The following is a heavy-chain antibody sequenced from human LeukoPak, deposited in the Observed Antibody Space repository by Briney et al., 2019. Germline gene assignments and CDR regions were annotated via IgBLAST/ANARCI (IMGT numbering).Heavy chain of an antibody. V-gene: IGHV3-53*01. CDR2: IYSSGST. J-gene: IGHJ4*02. Sequence: PGGSLRLSCAASGFTVSSNYMSWVRQAPGKGLEWVSVIYSSGSTYYADSVKGRFTISRDNSKNTLYLQMNSLRAEDTAVYYCARGGSGGSGTSAPPTIYYFDYWGQGTLVTVSS. CDR1: GFTVSSNY. D-gene: IGHD3-10*01. CDR3: ARGGSGGSGTSAPPTIYYFDY.